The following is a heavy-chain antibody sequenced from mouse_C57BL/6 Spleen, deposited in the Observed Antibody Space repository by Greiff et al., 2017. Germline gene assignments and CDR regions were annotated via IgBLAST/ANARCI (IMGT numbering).Heavy chain of an antibody. CDR1: GYTFTSYW. V-gene: IGHV1-53*01. J-gene: IGHJ4*01. CDR2: INPSNGGT. Sequence: QVQLQQPGTELVKPGASVKLSCTASGYTFTSYWMHWVKQRPGQGLEWIGNINPSNGGTNYNEKFKSKATLTVDKSSSTAYMPLSSLTSEDSAVYYCARWGDYDEVYYYARDYWGQGTSVTVSS. D-gene: IGHD2-4*01. CDR3: ARWGDYDEVYYYARDY.